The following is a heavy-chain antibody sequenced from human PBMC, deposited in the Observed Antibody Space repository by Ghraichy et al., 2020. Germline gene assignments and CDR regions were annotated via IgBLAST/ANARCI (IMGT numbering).Heavy chain of an antibody. CDR3: ATGANSWGLLPKYYFDY. CDR1: GASTSSYY. CDR2: IYNSGST. Sequence: SETLSLTCAVSGASTSSYYWSWIRQPPGKRLEWIGYIYNSGSTNYNPSLKSRVTISVNTSKNQLSLKLTSVTAADTAVNYCATGANSWGLLPKYYFDYWGQGTLVTVSS. J-gene: IGHJ4*02. D-gene: IGHD3-16*01. V-gene: IGHV4-59*01.